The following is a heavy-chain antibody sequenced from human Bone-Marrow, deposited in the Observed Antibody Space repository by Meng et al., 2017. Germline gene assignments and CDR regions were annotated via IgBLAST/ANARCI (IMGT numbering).Heavy chain of an antibody. CDR3: ARGRRNEPLFDY. CDR2: LIAVFDKT. CDR1: GGSFSTHT. J-gene: IGHJ4*01. D-gene: IGHD1-14*01. V-gene: IGHV1-69*13. Sequence: QVQLVQSGAEVKKPGSSVKVACKTSGGSFSTHTFSWVRQAPGQGLEWMGGLIAVFDKTKAAPRFQDRVTFTADESTSTAYMELSSLTFDDTAVYFCARGRRNEPLFDYWGQEPWSPSPQ.